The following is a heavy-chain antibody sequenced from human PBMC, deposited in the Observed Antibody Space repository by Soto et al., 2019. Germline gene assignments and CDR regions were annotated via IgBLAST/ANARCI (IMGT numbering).Heavy chain of an antibody. D-gene: IGHD3-10*01. CDR3: AGGLLWFGELPQIDY. V-gene: IGHV1-69*06. J-gene: IGHJ4*02. CDR2: IIPIFGTA. Sequence: VQLVESGGGLVQPGGSLRLSCAASGFTFSSYAISWVRQAPGQGLEWMGGIIPIFGTANYAQKFQGRVTITADKSTSTAYMELSSLRSEDTAVYYCAGGLLWFGELPQIDYWGQGTLVTVSS. CDR1: GFTFSSYA.